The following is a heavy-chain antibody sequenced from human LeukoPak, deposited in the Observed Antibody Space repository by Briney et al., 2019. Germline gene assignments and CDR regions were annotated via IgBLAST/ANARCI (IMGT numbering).Heavy chain of an antibody. D-gene: IGHD6-19*01. CDR1: GFTFSNYS. J-gene: IGHJ5*02. CDR3: ARDGSIAVKNWFDP. Sequence: PGGSLRLSCAASGFTFSNYSMNWVRQAPGKGLEWVSSISSNSKYIYYADSVKGRFTISRDNAKSSLYLQMNSLRAEDTAVYYCARDGSIAVKNWFDPWGQGTLVTVSS. V-gene: IGHV3-21*01. CDR2: ISSNSKYI.